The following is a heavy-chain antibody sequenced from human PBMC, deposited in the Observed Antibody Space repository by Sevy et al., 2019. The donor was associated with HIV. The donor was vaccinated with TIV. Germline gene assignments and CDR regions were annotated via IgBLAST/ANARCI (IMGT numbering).Heavy chain of an antibody. CDR2: ISGSGGST. CDR1: GFTFSSYA. Sequence: GGSLRLSCAASGFTFSSYAMSWVRQAPGKGLEWVSAISGSGGSTYYADSVKGRFTISGDNSKNTPYLQMNSLRAEDTAVYYCAKFWRCSGGSCYNYYGMDVWGQGTTVTVSS. J-gene: IGHJ6*02. CDR3: AKFWRCSGGSCYNYYGMDV. D-gene: IGHD2-15*01. V-gene: IGHV3-23*01.